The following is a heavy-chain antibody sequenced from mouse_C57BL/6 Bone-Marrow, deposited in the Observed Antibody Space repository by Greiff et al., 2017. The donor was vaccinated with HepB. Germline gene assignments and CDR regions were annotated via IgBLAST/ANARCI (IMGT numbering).Heavy chain of an antibody. Sequence: QVQLQQPGAELVKPGASVKLSCKASGYTFTSYWMQWVKQRPGQGLEWIGEIDPSDSYTNYNQKFKGKATLTVDTSSSTAYMQLSSLTSEDSAVYYCARTYYYGSSYVDWYFDVWGTGTTVTVSS. J-gene: IGHJ1*03. CDR2: IDPSDSYT. CDR3: ARTYYYGSSYVDWYFDV. V-gene: IGHV1-50*01. D-gene: IGHD1-1*01. CDR1: GYTFTSYW.